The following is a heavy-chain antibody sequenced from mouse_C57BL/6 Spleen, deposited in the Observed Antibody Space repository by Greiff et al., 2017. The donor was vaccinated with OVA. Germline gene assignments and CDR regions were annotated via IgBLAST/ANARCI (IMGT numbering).Heavy chain of an antibody. Sequence: EVQLQESGPGLVKPSQSLSLTCSVTGYSITSGYYWNWIRQFPGNKLEWMGYIRYDGSNNYNPSLKNRNSITRDTSKNQFFLKLNSVTTEDTATYYCARESPDYYGSSYGAYWGQGTLVTVSA. D-gene: IGHD1-1*01. CDR1: GYSITSGYY. J-gene: IGHJ3*01. CDR3: ARESPDYYGSSYGAY. CDR2: IRYDGSN. V-gene: IGHV3-6*01.